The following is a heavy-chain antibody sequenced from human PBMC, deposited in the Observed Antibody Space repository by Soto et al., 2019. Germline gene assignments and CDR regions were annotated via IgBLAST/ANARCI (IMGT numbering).Heavy chain of an antibody. Sequence: QVQLQESGPGLVKPSQTLSLTCTVSGGSISSGDYYWSWIRQPPGKGLEWIGYIYYSGSTYYNPSLKSRVTISVDTSKNQFSLKRSSVTAAATGVYYCARVTGYYDILTGYYPWGMDVWGQGTTVTVSS. CDR1: GGSISSGDYY. V-gene: IGHV4-30-4*01. D-gene: IGHD3-9*01. CDR3: ARVTGYYDILTGYYPWGMDV. CDR2: IYYSGST. J-gene: IGHJ6*02.